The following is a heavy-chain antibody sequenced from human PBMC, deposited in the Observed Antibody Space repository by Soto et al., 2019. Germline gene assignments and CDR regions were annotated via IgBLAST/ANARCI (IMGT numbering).Heavy chain of an antibody. J-gene: IGHJ4*02. CDR1: GYTFTSYG. V-gene: IGHV1-18*01. CDR2: ISAYNGNT. CDR3: ARALLYYDSSGYSTYFDY. D-gene: IGHD3-22*01. Sequence: QVQLGQSGAEVKKPGASVKVSFKASGYTFTSYGISWVREAPGQGLEWKGWISAYNGNTNYAQKLQGRVTMTTDTSTSTAYMELRSLRSDDTAVYYCARALLYYDSSGYSTYFDYWGQGTLVTVSS.